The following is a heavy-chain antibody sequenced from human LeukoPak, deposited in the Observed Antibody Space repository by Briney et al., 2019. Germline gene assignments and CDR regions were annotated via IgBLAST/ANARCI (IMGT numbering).Heavy chain of an antibody. J-gene: IGHJ4*02. Sequence: GGSLRLSCAASGFTFSGYAVHWVRQAPGKGLEWVAVISYDGSNKYYADSVKGRFTISRDNSKNTLYLQMSSLRAEDTAVYYCARDGLVRFLEWLSNLDYWGQGTLVTVSS. CDR1: GFTFSGYA. CDR3: ARDGLVRFLEWLSNLDY. D-gene: IGHD3-3*01. CDR2: ISYDGSNK. V-gene: IGHV3-30-3*01.